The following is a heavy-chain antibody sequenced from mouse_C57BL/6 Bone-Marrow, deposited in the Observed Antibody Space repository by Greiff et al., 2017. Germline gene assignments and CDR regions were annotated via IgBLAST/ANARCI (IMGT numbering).Heavy chain of an antibody. V-gene: IGHV14-4*01. Sequence: EVQLQQSGAELVRPGATVKLSCTASGFNIKDDYMHWVKQRPEQGLEWIGWIDPENGDTEYASKFQGKATITEDTSSNTAYLQLSSLTSEDTAVYYCTTWDGAMDYWGQGTSVTVSS. CDR1: GFNIKDDY. J-gene: IGHJ4*01. CDR3: TTWDGAMDY. D-gene: IGHD4-1*01. CDR2: IDPENGDT.